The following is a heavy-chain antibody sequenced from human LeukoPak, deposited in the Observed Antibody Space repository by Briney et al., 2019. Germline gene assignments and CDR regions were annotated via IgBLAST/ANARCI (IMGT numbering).Heavy chain of an antibody. Sequence: GGSLRLSCAASGFTFSSYSMNWVRQAPGKWLEWVSSISSSSSYIYYADSVKGRFTISRDNAKNSLYLQMNSLRAEDTAVYYCAKSRRGGYCSSTSCYTFDYWGQGTLVTVSS. CDR2: ISSSSSYI. J-gene: IGHJ4*02. CDR3: AKSRRGGYCSSTSCYTFDY. D-gene: IGHD2-2*02. V-gene: IGHV3-21*04. CDR1: GFTFSSYS.